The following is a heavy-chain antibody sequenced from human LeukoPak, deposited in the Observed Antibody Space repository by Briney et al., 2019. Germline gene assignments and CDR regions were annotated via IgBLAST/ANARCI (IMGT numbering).Heavy chain of an antibody. V-gene: IGHV4-39*07. CDR3: ARGAYCSSTSCYVLDY. CDR2: IYYSGST. Sequence: SETLSLTCTVSGGSISSGSYYWGWIRQPPGKGLEWIGSIYYSGSTYYNPSLKSRVTISVDTSKNQFSLKLSSVTAADTAVYYCARGAYCSSTSCYVLDYWGQGTLVTVSS. CDR1: GGSISSGSYY. D-gene: IGHD2-2*01. J-gene: IGHJ4*02.